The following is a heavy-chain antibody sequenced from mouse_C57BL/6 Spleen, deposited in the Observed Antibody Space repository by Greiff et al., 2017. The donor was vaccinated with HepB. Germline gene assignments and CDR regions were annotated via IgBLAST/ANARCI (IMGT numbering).Heavy chain of an antibody. V-gene: IGHV1-15*01. CDR1: GYTFTDYE. Sequence: VKLQQSGAELVRPGASVTLSCKASGYTFTDYEMHWVKQTPVHGLEWIGAIDPETGGTAYNQKFKGKAILTADKSSSTAYMGLRSLTSEDSAVYSCTRADRDGVWYMDYWGQGTTLTVSS. CDR3: TRADRDGVWYMDY. D-gene: IGHD2-10*02. CDR2: IDPETGGT. J-gene: IGHJ2*01.